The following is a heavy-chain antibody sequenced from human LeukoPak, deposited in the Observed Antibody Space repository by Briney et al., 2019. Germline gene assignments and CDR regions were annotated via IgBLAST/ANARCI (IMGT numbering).Heavy chain of an antibody. CDR1: GFTLSSYA. V-gene: IGHV3-23*01. Sequence: GGPLRLSCAASGFTLSSYAMTWVRQAPGRGLEWVSSVDGGGGGTYYADSVKGRFTISRDNSKDTLYLQMNGLRAEDTAVYFCAKQSAGSAAWYSLHYDFWGQGTLVTVSS. D-gene: IGHD6-13*01. CDR2: VDGGGGGT. CDR3: AKQSAGSAAWYSLHYDF. J-gene: IGHJ4*02.